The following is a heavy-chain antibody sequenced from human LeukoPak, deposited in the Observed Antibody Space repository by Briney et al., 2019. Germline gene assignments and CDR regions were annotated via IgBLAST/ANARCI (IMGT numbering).Heavy chain of an antibody. J-gene: IGHJ6*04. Sequence: GGSLRLSCAASGFTFSSYAMSWVRQAPGKGLEWVSAISGSGGSTYYADSVKGRFTISRDNSKNTLYLQMSSLRAEDTAVYYCVKDQAAMPYYYGMDVWGKGTTVTVSS. D-gene: IGHD2-2*01. V-gene: IGHV3-23*01. CDR1: GFTFSSYA. CDR3: VKDQAAMPYYYGMDV. CDR2: ISGSGGST.